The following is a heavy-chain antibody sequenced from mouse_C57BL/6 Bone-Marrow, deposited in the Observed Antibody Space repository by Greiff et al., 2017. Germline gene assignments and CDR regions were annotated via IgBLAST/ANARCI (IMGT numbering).Heavy chain of an antibody. D-gene: IGHD2-2*01. CDR2: IRSKSNNHAT. CDR3: VRQGRCLRGAMDY. V-gene: IGHV10-1*01. CDR1: GFSFNTYA. Sequence: EVQRVESGGGLVQPKGSLKLSCAASGFSFNTYAMNWVRQAPGKGLEWVARIRSKSNNHATYYADSVKDRFTISRDDSESMLYLQMNNLNTEDTAMYYCVRQGRCLRGAMDYWGQGTSVTVTS. J-gene: IGHJ4*01.